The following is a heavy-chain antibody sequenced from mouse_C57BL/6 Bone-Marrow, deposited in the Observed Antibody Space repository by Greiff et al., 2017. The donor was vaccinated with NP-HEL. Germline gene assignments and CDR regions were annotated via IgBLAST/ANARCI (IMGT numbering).Heavy chain of an antibody. J-gene: IGHJ4*01. Sequence: EVKVVESGGGLVQPGGSLKLSCAASGFTFSDYYMYWVRQTPEKRLEWVAYISNGGGSTYYPDTVKGRFTISRDNAKNTLYLQMSRLKSEDTAMYYCARQGRPGYAMDYWGQGTSVTVSS. CDR3: ARQGRPGYAMDY. CDR1: GFTFSDYY. D-gene: IGHD2-12*01. CDR2: ISNGGGST. V-gene: IGHV5-12*01.